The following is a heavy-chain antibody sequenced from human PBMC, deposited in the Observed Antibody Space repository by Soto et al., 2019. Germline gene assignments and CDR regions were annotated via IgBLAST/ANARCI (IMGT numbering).Heavy chain of an antibody. Sequence: TLSLTCAISGDSVSSNSTAWNWIRQSKSRGLEWLGRTYYRSKWYNDYAVSVKSRITINPDTSKNQFSLQLNSVTPEDTAVYYCARGQQLAQYAVANYYYGMDVWGQGTTDSVSS. V-gene: IGHV6-1*01. CDR3: ARGQQLAQYAVANYYYGMDV. J-gene: IGHJ6*02. D-gene: IGHD6-13*01. CDR2: TYYRSKWYN. CDR1: GDSVSSNSTA.